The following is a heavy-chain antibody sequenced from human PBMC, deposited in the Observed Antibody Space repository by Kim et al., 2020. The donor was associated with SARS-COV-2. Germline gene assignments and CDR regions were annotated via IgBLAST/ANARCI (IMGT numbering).Heavy chain of an antibody. V-gene: IGHV4-38-2*02. J-gene: IGHJ5*02. Sequence: SETLSLTCTVSGYSISSGYYWGWIRQPPGKGLEWIGSIYHSGSTYYNPSLKSRVTISVDTSKNQFSLKLSSVTAADTAVYYCARVLTVVAAPNWFDPWGQGTLVTVSS. CDR3: ARVLTVVAAPNWFDP. CDR2: IYHSGST. D-gene: IGHD2-15*01. CDR1: GYSISSGYY.